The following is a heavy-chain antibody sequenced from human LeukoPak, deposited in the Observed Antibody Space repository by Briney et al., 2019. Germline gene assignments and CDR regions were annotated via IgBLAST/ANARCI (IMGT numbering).Heavy chain of an antibody. Sequence: ASVKVSCKASGGTFSSYAISWVRQAPGQELEWMGRIIPILGIANYAQKFQGRVTFTADKSTSTAYMELSSLRSEDTAVYYCAKVAAYFDWLLHFDYWGQGTLVTVSS. CDR2: IIPILGIA. V-gene: IGHV1-69*04. CDR3: AKVAAYFDWLLHFDY. J-gene: IGHJ4*02. D-gene: IGHD3-9*01. CDR1: GGTFSSYA.